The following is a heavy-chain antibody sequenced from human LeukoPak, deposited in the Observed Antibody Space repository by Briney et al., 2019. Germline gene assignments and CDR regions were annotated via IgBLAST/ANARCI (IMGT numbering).Heavy chain of an antibody. CDR1: KFNFHNYG. CDR2: ISSSGSTI. Sequence: GGSLRLSCTTPKFNFHNYGLTWVRQAPGKGLEWVSYISSSGSTIYYADSVKGRFTVSRDNAKNSLYLQMNSLRAEDTAVYYCARERDLHAFDIWGQGTMVTVSS. D-gene: IGHD3/OR15-3a*01. V-gene: IGHV3-11*04. CDR3: ARERDLHAFDI. J-gene: IGHJ3*02.